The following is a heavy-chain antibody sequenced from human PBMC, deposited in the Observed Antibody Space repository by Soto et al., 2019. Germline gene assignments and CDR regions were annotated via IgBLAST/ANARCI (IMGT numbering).Heavy chain of an antibody. D-gene: IGHD3-22*01. CDR1: GYSFTSYW. CDR3: QRGSYYDRSGYYNLFDY. V-gene: IGHV5-51*01. J-gene: IGHJ4*02. Sequence: PGESLKISCNGSGYSFTSYWIGWVRQMPGKGLEWMGIIYPGDSDTRYSPSFQGQVTISADKSISTAYLQWSSLKASDTAMYYCQRGSYYDRSGYYNLFDYWGQGTLVTVSS. CDR2: IYPGDSDT.